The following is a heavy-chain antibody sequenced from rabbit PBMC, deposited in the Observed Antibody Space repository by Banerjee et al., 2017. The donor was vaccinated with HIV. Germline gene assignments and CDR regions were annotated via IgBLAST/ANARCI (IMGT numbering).Heavy chain of an antibody. CDR2: IDPVFGST. CDR1: GIDFSTYG. CDR3: ARGATMTMVPYFTL. D-gene: IGHD2-1*01. J-gene: IGHJ4*01. V-gene: IGHV1S7*01. Sequence: QLVESGGGLVTLGGSLKLSCKASGIDFSTYGVSWVRQAPGKGLEWIGYIDPVFGSTYYANWVNGRFTISSHNAQNTLYLQLNSLTAADTATYFCARGATMTMVPYFTLWGPGTLVTVS.